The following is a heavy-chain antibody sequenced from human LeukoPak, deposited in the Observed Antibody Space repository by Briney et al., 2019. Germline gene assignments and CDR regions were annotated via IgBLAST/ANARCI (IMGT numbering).Heavy chain of an antibody. Sequence: GGFLRLSCAASGFTFSSYAMSWVRQAPGKGLEWVSAISGSGGSTYYADSVKGRFTISRDNSKNTLYLQMNSLRAEDTAVYYCAKKFYGSGSYLGAFDYWGQGTLVTVSS. D-gene: IGHD3-10*01. J-gene: IGHJ4*02. CDR2: ISGSGGST. CDR1: GFTFSSYA. CDR3: AKKFYGSGSYLGAFDY. V-gene: IGHV3-23*01.